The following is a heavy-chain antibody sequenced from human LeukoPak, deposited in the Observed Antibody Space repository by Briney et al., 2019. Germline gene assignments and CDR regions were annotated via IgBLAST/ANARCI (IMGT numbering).Heavy chain of an antibody. CDR1: GYTFTGYS. CDR3: ARGYGGDRLKEQLALFDY. V-gene: IGHV1-2*02. J-gene: IGHJ4*02. D-gene: IGHD6-13*01. CDR2: INPNSGAT. Sequence: ASVKVSCKASGYTFTGYSMHWVRQAPGQGLEWMGWINPNSGATNYAQKFQGRVTITRDTSASTAYMELSSLRSEDTAVYYCARGYGGDRLKEQLALFDYWGQGTLVTVSS.